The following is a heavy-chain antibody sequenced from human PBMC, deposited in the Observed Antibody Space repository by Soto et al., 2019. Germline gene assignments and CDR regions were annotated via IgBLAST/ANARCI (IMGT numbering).Heavy chain of an antibody. CDR2: ISSTGSLI. CDR3: TRGGGWHQGYYHYYGMDV. CDR1: KFTFSGFE. D-gene: IGHD1-26*01. V-gene: IGHV3-48*03. Sequence: AGGSLRLSCAASKFTFSGFEVNWVRQAPGKGLEWISYISSTGSLIYYADSVKGRFTISRDNAKNYLYLQMNSLRPEDTAIYYCTRGGGWHQGYYHYYGMDVWGQGTTVTVSS. J-gene: IGHJ6*02.